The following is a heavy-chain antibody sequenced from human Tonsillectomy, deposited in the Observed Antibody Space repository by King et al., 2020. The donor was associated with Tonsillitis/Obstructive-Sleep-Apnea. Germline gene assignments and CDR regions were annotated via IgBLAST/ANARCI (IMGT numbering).Heavy chain of an antibody. CDR3: ARETTVNTQPYYYYGMDV. Sequence: QLVQSGGGVVQPGRSLRLSCAASGFTFSSYGMHWVRQAPGKGLEWVAVIWYDGSNKYYADSVKGRFTISRDNSKNTLYLQMNSLRAEDTAVYYCARETTVNTQPYYYYGMDVWGQGTTVTVSS. V-gene: IGHV3-33*01. J-gene: IGHJ6*02. CDR2: IWYDGSNK. CDR1: GFTFSSYG. D-gene: IGHD4-17*01.